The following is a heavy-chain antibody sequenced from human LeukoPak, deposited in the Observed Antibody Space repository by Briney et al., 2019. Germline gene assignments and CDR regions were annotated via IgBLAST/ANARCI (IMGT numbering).Heavy chain of an antibody. CDR2: IENDGGRT. CDR3: ARVGHCSSTACFIDY. Sequence: GGSLRLSCAASGFTFSSYSMNWVRQAPGKGLVWVSRIENDGGRTDYADSLKGRFTISRDNAKNTLYLEMNSLRAEDTAVYYCARVGHCSSTACFIDYWGQGTLVTVSS. CDR1: GFTFSSYS. D-gene: IGHD2-2*01. V-gene: IGHV3-74*01. J-gene: IGHJ4*02.